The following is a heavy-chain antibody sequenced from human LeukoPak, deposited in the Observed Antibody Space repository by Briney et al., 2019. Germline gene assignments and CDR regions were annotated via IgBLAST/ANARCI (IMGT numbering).Heavy chain of an antibody. CDR3: TSWGDTTAEYFQR. CDR2: INPDGRDT. CDR1: GFTFNRCW. D-gene: IGHD2-21*02. J-gene: IGHJ1*01. Sequence: PGGSLRLSCVVSGFTFNRCWMNWVRQAPGKGLEWVAHINPDGRDTYYVDSVKGRFTISRDNAQNSMYLQMNSLRVEDTAVYYCTSWGDTTAEYFQRWGQGTWSPSPQ. V-gene: IGHV3-7*01.